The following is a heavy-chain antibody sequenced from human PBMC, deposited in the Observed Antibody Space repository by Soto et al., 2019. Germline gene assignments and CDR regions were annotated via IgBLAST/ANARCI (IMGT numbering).Heavy chain of an antibody. D-gene: IGHD2-2*01. V-gene: IGHV3-48*02. CDR1: GFTFSSYS. J-gene: IGHJ5*02. CDR3: AREPLVPAVDNWFDP. CDR2: ISSSSSTI. Sequence: GGSLRLSCAASGFTFSSYSMNWVRQAPGKGLEWVSYISSSSSTIYYADSVKGRFTISRDNAKNSLYLQMNSLRDEDTAVYYCAREPLVPAVDNWFDPWGQGTLVTVSS.